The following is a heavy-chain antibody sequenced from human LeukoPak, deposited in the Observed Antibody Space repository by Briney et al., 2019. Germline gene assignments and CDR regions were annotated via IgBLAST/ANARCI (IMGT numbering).Heavy chain of an antibody. CDR3: ARDFAVAGKHQY. CDR2: ISGSGGST. Sequence: GGSLRLSCAASGFTFSSYAMSWVRQAPGKGLEWVSAISGSGGSTYYADSVKGRFTISRDNAKNSLYLQMNSLRAEDTAVYYCARDFAVAGKHQYWGQGTLVTVSS. D-gene: IGHD6-19*01. CDR1: GFTFSSYA. J-gene: IGHJ4*02. V-gene: IGHV3-23*01.